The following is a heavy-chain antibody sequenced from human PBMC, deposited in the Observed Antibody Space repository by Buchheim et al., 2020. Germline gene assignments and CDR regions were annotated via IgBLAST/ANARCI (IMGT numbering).Heavy chain of an antibody. D-gene: IGHD6-19*01. CDR3: ARDLPVAVAGQDYYYYYGMDV. CDR1: GFTFSSYA. J-gene: IGHJ6*02. V-gene: IGHV3-30-3*01. CDR2: ISYDGSNK. Sequence: VQLVESGGGLVQPGGSLRLSCAASGFTFSSYAMHWVRQAPGKGLEWVAVISYDGSNKYYADSVKGRFTISRDNSKNTLYLQMNSLRAEDTAVYYCARDLPVAVAGQDYYYYYGMDVWGQGTT.